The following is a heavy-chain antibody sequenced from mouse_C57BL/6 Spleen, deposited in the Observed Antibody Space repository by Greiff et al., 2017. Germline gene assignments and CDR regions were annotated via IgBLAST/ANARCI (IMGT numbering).Heavy chain of an antibody. J-gene: IGHJ2*01. CDR3: ARCSNYPYYFDY. V-gene: IGHV1-76*01. CDR2: IYPGSGNT. Sequence: VQLQQSGAELVRPGASVKLSCKASGYTFTDYYINWVQQRPGQGLEWIARIYPGSGNTYYNEKFKGKATLTAEKSSSTAYMQLSSLTSEDSAVYFCARCSNYPYYFDYWGQGTTLTVSS. D-gene: IGHD2-5*01. CDR1: GYTFTDYY.